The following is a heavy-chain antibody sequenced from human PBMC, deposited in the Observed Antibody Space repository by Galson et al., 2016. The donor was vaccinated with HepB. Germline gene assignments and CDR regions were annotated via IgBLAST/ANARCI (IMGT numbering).Heavy chain of an antibody. V-gene: IGHV3-9*01. CDR3: AKGLRFSYYYGMDV. CDR2: SSRNSGTI. J-gene: IGHJ6*02. Sequence: GLEWVSGSSRNSGTIGYADSVKGRFTMSRDNAKNFLYLQMNSLRAEDTALYYCAKGLRFSYYYGMDVWGQGTTVTVSS. D-gene: IGHD5-12*01.